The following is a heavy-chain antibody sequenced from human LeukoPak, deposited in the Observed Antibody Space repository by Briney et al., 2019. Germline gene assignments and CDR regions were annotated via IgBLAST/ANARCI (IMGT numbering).Heavy chain of an antibody. V-gene: IGHV1-18*01. CDR2: ISAYNGNT. J-gene: IGHJ4*02. D-gene: IGHD3-3*01. Sequence: ASVKVSCKASGYTFTSYGISWVRQAPGQGLEWMGWISAYNGNTNYAQKLQGRVTMTTDTSTSTAYMELRSLRSDDKAVYYCARDRVSGFWSGYYPVGELDYWGQGTLVTVSS. CDR3: ARDRVSGFWSGYYPVGELDY. CDR1: GYTFTSYG.